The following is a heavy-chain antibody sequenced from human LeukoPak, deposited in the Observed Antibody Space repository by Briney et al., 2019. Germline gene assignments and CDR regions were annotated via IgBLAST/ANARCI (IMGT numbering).Heavy chain of an antibody. CDR2: IYYSGST. Sequence: SETLSLTCTVSGGSISSSSYYWGWIRQPPGKGLEWIGSIYYSGSTYYNPSLKSRVTISVDTSKNQFSLKLSSVTAADTAVYYCARDEGMGRMAPPPLDYWGQGTLVTVSS. CDR1: GGSISSSSYY. J-gene: IGHJ4*02. V-gene: IGHV4-39*07. D-gene: IGHD2-8*01. CDR3: ARDEGMGRMAPPPLDY.